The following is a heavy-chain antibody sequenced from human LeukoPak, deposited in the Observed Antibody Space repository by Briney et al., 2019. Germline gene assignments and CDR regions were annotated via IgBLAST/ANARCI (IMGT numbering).Heavy chain of an antibody. V-gene: IGHV3-72*01. CDR3: ARVGNSGGYYYPLDY. D-gene: IGHD3-22*01. Sequence: GGSLRLSCAASGFTFSDHYIDWVRQAPGKGLEWVGRIREKANGYTTEYAASVKDRFTFSRDDSKKSVSLQINSLKTEDTAVYYCARVGNSGGYYYPLDYWGQRTLVTVSS. CDR2: IREKANGYTT. J-gene: IGHJ4*02. CDR1: GFTFSDHY.